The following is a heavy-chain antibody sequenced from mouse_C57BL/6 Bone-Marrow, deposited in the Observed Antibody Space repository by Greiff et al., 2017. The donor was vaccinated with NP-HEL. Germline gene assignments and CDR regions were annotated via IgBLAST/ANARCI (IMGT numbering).Heavy chain of an antibody. CDR3: ARGIRRGFAY. J-gene: IGHJ3*01. V-gene: IGHV3-6*01. Sequence: VQLQQSGPGLVKPSQSLSLTCSVTGYSITNGYYWNWIRQFPGNKLEWMGYISYDGSNNYNPSLKNRISITRDTSKNQFFLKLNSVTTEDTATYYCARGIRRGFAYWGQGTLVTVSA. CDR2: ISYDGSN. CDR1: GYSITNGYY.